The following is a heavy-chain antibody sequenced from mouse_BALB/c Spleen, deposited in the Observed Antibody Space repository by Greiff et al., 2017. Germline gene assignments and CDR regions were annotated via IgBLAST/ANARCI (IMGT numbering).Heavy chain of an antibody. D-gene: IGHD1-1*01. CDR2: ISYSGST. CDR3: ARGPLRGDYAMDY. J-gene: IGHJ4*01. Sequence: DVKLQESGPGLVKPSQSLSLTCTVTGYSITSDYAWNWIRQFPGNKLEWMGYISYSGSTSYNPSLKSRISITRDTSKNQFFLQLNSVTTEDTATYYCARGPLRGDYAMDYWGQGTSVTVSS. V-gene: IGHV3-2*02. CDR1: GYSITSDYA.